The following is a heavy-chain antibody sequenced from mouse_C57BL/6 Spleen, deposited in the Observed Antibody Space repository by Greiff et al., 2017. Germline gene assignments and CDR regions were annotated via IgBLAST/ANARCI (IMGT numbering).Heavy chain of an antibody. CDR3: TRYDGYYYAMDY. D-gene: IGHD2-2*01. CDR1: GYTFTDYE. CDR2: IDPETGGT. Sequence: VQLVESGAELVRPGASVTLSCKASGYTFTDYEMHWVKQTPVHGLEWIGAIDPETGGTAYNQKFKGKAILTADKSSSTAYMELRSLTSEDSAVYYCTRYDGYYYAMDYWGQGTSVTVSS. J-gene: IGHJ4*01. V-gene: IGHV1-15*01.